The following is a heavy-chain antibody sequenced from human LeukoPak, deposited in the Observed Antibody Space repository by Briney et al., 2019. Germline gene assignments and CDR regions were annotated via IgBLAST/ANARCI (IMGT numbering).Heavy chain of an antibody. CDR3: AKDWRRASGVGYNKAY. V-gene: IGHV3-33*06. CDR1: GFTFRNYG. J-gene: IGHJ4*02. D-gene: IGHD5-24*01. Sequence: GGSLRLSCAASGFTFRNYGMHWVRQAPGEGLEWVAVIWYDGSNKNHADSVKGRVTISRDNSKNTLYLQVNSLRAEDTALYYCAKDWRRASGVGYNKAYWGQGTRVTGSS. CDR2: IWYDGSNK.